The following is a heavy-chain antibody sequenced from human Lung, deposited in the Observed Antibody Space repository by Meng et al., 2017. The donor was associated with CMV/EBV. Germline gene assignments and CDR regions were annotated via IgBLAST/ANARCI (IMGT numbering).Heavy chain of an antibody. Sequence: SCAASGFTFNNYWMTWVRQAPGKGLEWVANIKQDGSGKYYVDSEKGRFTVSRDNAKNSLYLQMNSLRAEDTAVYYCARDAPYWSSTSRYYSYALDVXGQGXTVTVSS. CDR3: ARDAPYWSSTSRYYSYALDV. D-gene: IGHD2-2*01. CDR1: GFTFNNYW. J-gene: IGHJ6*02. V-gene: IGHV3-7*01. CDR2: IKQDGSGK.